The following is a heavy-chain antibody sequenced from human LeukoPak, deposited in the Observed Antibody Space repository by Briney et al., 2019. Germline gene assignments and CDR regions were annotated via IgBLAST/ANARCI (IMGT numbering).Heavy chain of an antibody. J-gene: IGHJ4*02. CDR2: ISGSGGST. V-gene: IGHV3-23*01. D-gene: IGHD2-2*02. Sequence: GGSLRLSCAASGFTFSSYAMSWVRQAPGKGLEWVSAISGSGGSTYYADSVKGRLTISRDNSKNTLYLQMNSLRAEDTAVYYCAKAKEARDIVVVPAAISFLGYWGQGTLVTVSS. CDR3: AKAKEARDIVVVPAAISFLGY. CDR1: GFTFSSYA.